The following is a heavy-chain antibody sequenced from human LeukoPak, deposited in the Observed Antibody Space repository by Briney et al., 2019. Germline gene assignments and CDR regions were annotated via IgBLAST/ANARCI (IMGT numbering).Heavy chain of an antibody. V-gene: IGHV4-59*08. CDR1: GGSISSYS. Sequence: SETLSLTCTVSGGSISSYSWNWIRQPPGNGLEWIRRIYGGNTNYNPSLMSRVTISFDTSKNQLSLNLRSVTAADTAVYYCAMRAREQRDISPGNWLDPWGQGTLVTVSS. CDR2: IYGGNT. J-gene: IGHJ5*02. CDR3: AMRAREQRDISPGNWLDP. D-gene: IGHD1/OR15-1a*01.